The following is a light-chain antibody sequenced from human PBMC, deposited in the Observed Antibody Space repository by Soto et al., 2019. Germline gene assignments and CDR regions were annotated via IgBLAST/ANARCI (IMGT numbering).Light chain of an antibody. Sequence: EIVLTQSPATLSLSPGERATLACRASPSVSRYLVWYQQKPGQAPRLLIYDTSNRAPGIPARCSGSGSGTDFTLTISSLEPEDFAVYYCQQRSTWPTAFGQGTKVEI. CDR1: PSVSRY. V-gene: IGKV3-11*01. CDR2: DTS. J-gene: IGKJ1*01. CDR3: QQRSTWPTA.